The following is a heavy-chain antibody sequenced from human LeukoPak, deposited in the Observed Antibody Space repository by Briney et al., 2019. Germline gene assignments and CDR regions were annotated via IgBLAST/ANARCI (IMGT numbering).Heavy chain of an antibody. J-gene: IGHJ4*02. CDR3: AKAGIGGAYYFDY. CDR2: ISGSGGST. V-gene: IGHV3-23*01. D-gene: IGHD2-15*01. Sequence: GGSLRLSCAASGFTLSSYGMSWVRQAPGKGLEWASAISGSGGSTYYADSVKGRFTISRDNSKNTLYLQMNSLRAEDTAVYYCAKAGIGGAYYFDYWGQGTLVTVSS. CDR1: GFTLSSYG.